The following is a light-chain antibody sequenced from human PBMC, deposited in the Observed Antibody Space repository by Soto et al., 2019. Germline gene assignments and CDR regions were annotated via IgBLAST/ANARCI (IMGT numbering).Light chain of an antibody. CDR3: AAWDDSLNVVL. J-gene: IGLJ2*01. V-gene: IGLV1-44*01. Sequence: QSVLTQPPSASATPGQSVTIYCSGSSSNIATNTVNWYQQLPGTAPKLLIYSNDERPSGVPDRFSGSKSGTSASLAISGLQSEDDADYYCAAWDDSLNVVLFGGGTKLTVL. CDR1: SSNIATNT. CDR2: SND.